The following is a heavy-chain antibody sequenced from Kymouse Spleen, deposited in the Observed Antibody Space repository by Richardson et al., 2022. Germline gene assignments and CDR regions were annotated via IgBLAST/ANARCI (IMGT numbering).Heavy chain of an antibody. CDR3: ARDQITGTTDYYGMDV. D-gene: IGHD1-7*01. CDR1: GFTVSSNY. J-gene: IGHJ6*02. CDR2: IYSGGST. V-gene: IGHV3-53*01. Sequence: EVQLVESGGGLIQPGGSLRLSCAASGFTVSSNYMSWVRQAPGKGLEWVSVIYSGGSTYYADSVKGRFTISRDNSKNTLYLQMNSLRAEDTAVYYCARDQITGTTDYYGMDVWGQGTTVTVSS.